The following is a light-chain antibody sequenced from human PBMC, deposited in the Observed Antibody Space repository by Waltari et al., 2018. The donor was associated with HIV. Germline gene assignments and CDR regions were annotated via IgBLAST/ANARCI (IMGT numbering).Light chain of an antibody. V-gene: IGLV3-21*02. CDR2: DDS. CDR1: NLGSKS. Sequence: SHALTQPPSVSVAPGQTARITCEGKNLGSKSVHWYQQEPGQAPVLVVYDDSDRPSGNPERFSGSNSGTTATLTISRVEAGDEADYYCQVWDDSSDHVVFGGGTKLTVL. J-gene: IGLJ2*01. CDR3: QVWDDSSDHVV.